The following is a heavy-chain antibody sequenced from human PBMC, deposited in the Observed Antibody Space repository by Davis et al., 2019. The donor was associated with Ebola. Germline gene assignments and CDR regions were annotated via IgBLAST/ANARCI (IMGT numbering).Heavy chain of an antibody. V-gene: IGHV2-5*02. CDR2: IYWDDDK. J-gene: IGHJ6*04. D-gene: IGHD1-26*01. CDR1: GFSLSTSGVG. CDR3: ARIRGASYLASMDV. Sequence: SGPTLVKPTQTPTLTCTFSGFSLSTSGVGVGWIRQPPGKALEWLALIYWDDDKRFSPSLKSRLTITKDTSKNRVVLTMTNMDPGDTATYFCARIRGASYLASMDVWGKGATVTVSS.